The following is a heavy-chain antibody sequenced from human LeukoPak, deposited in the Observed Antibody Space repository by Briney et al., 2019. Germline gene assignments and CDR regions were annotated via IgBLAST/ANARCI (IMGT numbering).Heavy chain of an antibody. V-gene: IGHV3-23*01. J-gene: IGHJ4*02. D-gene: IGHD3-22*01. CDR2: ISGSGGST. CDR3: AKENGYYYDSSVLLGY. CDR1: GFTFSSYA. Sequence: PGGSLRLSCAASGFTFSSYAMSWVRQAPEKGLEWVSAISGSGGSTYYADSVKGRFTISRDNSKNTLYLQMNSLRAEDTAVYYCAKENGYYYDSSVLLGYWGQGTLVTVSS.